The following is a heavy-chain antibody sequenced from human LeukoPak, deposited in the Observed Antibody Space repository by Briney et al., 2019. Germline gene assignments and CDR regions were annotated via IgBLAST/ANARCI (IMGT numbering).Heavy chain of an antibody. J-gene: IGHJ5*02. CDR3: ARKTPYCSSTSCYHRFDP. CDR1: GGSINSGDYY. CDR2: IYYSGST. V-gene: IGHV4-30-4*01. D-gene: IGHD2-2*01. Sequence: SETLSLTCTVSGGSINSGDYYWSWIRQPPGKGLEWIGYIYYSGSTYYNPSLKSRVTISVDTSKNQFSLKLSSVTAADTAVYYCARKTPYCSSTSCYHRFDPWGQGTLVTVSS.